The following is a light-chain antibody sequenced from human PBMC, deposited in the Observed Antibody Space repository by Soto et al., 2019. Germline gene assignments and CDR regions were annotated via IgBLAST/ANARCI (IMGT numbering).Light chain of an antibody. J-gene: IGKJ1*01. V-gene: IGKV3-15*01. CDR1: QSVSSN. CDR2: GAS. Sequence: EIEMTQSPATLSVSPGERATLSCRASQSVSSNLACYQQKPGQAPGLLIYGASTRATGIPARFSGSGSGTEFTLTISSLQSEDFAVYYCQQYNNWPRTFGQGTKVDI. CDR3: QQYNNWPRT.